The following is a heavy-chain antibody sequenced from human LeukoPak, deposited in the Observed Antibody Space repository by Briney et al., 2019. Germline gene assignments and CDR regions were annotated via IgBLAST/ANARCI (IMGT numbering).Heavy chain of an antibody. CDR1: GYTFTSYG. J-gene: IGHJ4*02. CDR2: ISAYNGNT. Sequence: AASVKVSCKASGYTFTSYGIRWVRQAPGQGLEWMGWISAYNGNTNYAQKLQGRVTMTTDTSTSTAYMELRSLRSDDTAMYYCARVDSGRYYGHDYWGQGTLVTVTS. CDR3: ARVDSGRYYGHDY. D-gene: IGHD1-26*01. V-gene: IGHV1-18*01.